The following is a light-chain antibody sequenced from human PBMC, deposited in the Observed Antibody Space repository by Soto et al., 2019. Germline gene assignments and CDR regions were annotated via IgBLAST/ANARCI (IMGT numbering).Light chain of an antibody. J-gene: IGLJ2*01. CDR3: QVWGSNAVPYVV. V-gene: IGLV3-21*04. CDR1: NIGGKS. CDR2: NDG. Sequence: SYELTQPPSVSVAPGETATITCGGDNIGGKSVHWYQRKPGQAPLLIIYNDGDRPSGIPERFSGSNSGNTATLTVSRVEAGDEADYYCQVWGSNAVPYVVFGGGTKLTVL.